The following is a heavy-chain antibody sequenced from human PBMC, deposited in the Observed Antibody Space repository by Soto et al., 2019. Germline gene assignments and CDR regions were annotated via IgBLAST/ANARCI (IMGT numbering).Heavy chain of an antibody. Sequence: QVQLVQSGAEVKKPGSSVKVSCKASGGTFSSYAISWVRQAPGQGLEWMGGIIPSFGTANYAQKFQGRVTITADESTSTAYMELSSLRSEDTAVYYCARGARNCSGGSCYIENYYYYGMDVWGQGTTVTVSS. J-gene: IGHJ6*02. CDR3: ARGARNCSGGSCYIENYYYYGMDV. D-gene: IGHD2-15*01. CDR2: IIPSFGTA. V-gene: IGHV1-69*01. CDR1: GGTFSSYA.